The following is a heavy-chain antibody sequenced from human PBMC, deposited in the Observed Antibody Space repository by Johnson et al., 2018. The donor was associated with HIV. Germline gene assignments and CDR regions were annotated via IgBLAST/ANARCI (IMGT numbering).Heavy chain of an antibody. CDR3: ARDQRGYSGYHLLDDAFDI. CDR1: GFTFSTYW. D-gene: IGHD5-12*01. CDR2: SNSDGSST. Sequence: VQLVESGGGLVQPGGSLRLSCAASGFTFSTYWMSWVRQAPGKGLVWVSRSNSDGSSTSYADSVKGRFTISRDNAKNSLSLQMNSLRAEDTAVYYCARDQRGYSGYHLLDDAFDIWGQGTMVTVSS. J-gene: IGHJ3*02. V-gene: IGHV3-74*01.